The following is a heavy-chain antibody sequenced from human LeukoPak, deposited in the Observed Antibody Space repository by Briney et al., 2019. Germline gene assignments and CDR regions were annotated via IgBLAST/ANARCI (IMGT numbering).Heavy chain of an antibody. CDR1: GGTFSSYA. D-gene: IGHD2-21*02. V-gene: IGHV1-69*05. CDR3: ARGGGAYCGGDCYNQGDAFDI. J-gene: IGHJ3*02. CDR2: IIPIFGTA. Sequence: SVKVSCKASGGTFSSYAICWVRQAPGQGLEWMGGIIPIFGTANYAQKFQGRVTITTDESTSTAYMELSSLRSEDTAVYYCARGGGAYCGGDCYNQGDAFDIWGQGTMVTVSS.